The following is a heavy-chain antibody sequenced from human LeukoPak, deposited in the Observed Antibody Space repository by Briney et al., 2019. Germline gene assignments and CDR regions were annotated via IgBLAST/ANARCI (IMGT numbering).Heavy chain of an antibody. Sequence: GGSLRLSCAASGFTFSSYWMSWVRQAPGKGLEWVANIKQDGSEKYYVDSVKGRFTISRDNAKNSLYLQMNSLRAEDTAVYYCARDYSSGWYNYFDYWGQGTLVTVSS. D-gene: IGHD6-19*01. CDR1: GFTFSSYW. J-gene: IGHJ4*02. V-gene: IGHV3-7*01. CDR2: IKQDGSEK. CDR3: ARDYSSGWYNYFDY.